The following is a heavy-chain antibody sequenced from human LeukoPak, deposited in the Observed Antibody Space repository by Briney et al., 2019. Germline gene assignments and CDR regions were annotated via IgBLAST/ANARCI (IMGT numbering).Heavy chain of an antibody. D-gene: IGHD6-6*01. J-gene: IGHJ4*02. CDR2: IRIGVTTI. CDR1: GFTFSSYE. Sequence: GGSLRLSCAASGFTFSSYEMNWVRQAPGKWVEWVSYIRIGVTTIYNADPVKGRFTISRDKTKNSLYQKMMCLRAEDKAVYYCAKRPVDYWGQGTLVTVSS. V-gene: IGHV3-48*03. CDR3: AKRPVDY.